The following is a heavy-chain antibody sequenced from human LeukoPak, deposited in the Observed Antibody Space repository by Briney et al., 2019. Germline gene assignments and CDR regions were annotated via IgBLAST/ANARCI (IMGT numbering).Heavy chain of an antibody. V-gene: IGHV3-23*01. J-gene: IGHJ5*02. CDR3: AKDRRSGWFGEFDP. Sequence: GGSLRLSCAASGFTFTNYAMSWVRQAPGKGLEWVSAISGSGGNTYYADSVKGRFTISRDNSKDTLYLQINSLRAEDTAVYYCAKDRRSGWFGEFDPWGQGTLVTVSS. CDR2: ISGSGGNT. D-gene: IGHD3-10*01. CDR1: GFTFTNYA.